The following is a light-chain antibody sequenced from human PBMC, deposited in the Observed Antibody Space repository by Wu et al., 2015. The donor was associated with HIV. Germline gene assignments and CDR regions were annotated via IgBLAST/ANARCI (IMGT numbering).Light chain of an antibody. V-gene: IGKV3-20*01. CDR3: QLYGTSPQVT. Sequence: EIVLTQSPATLTLSPGERGTLSCRASQSVSSTLAWYQHRPRQAPRLLIYGASSRATGIPDRFSGSGSGTDFTLTISRLEPEDFAVYYCQLYGTSPQVTFGGGTKVEIK. J-gene: IGKJ4*01. CDR1: QSVSST. CDR2: GAS.